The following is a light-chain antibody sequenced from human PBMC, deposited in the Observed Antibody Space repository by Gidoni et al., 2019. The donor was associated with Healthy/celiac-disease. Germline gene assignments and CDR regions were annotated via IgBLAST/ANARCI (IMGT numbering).Light chain of an antibody. CDR3: QQYGSSPIT. CDR2: DAS. J-gene: IGKJ5*01. V-gene: IGKV3D-20*01. CDR1: QSVSSSY. Sequence: ELVLTQSPATLSLSPGERATLSCGASQSVSSSYLAWYQQQPGLAPRLLIYDASSRATGIPDRFSGSGSGTDFTLTISRLEPEDFAVYYCQQYGSSPITFGQGTRLEIK.